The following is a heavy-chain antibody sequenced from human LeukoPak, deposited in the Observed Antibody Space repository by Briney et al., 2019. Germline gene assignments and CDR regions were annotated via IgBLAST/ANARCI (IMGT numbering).Heavy chain of an antibody. D-gene: IGHD2-21*02. CDR1: GFTFSTYW. Sequence: GSLGLSCAASGFTFSTYWMSWVRQAPGKGLEWIGSIYYSGSTYYNPSLKSRVTISVDTSKNQFSLKLSSVTAADTAVYYCARRLVDCGGDRDYFDYWGQGTLVTVSS. J-gene: IGHJ4*02. V-gene: IGHV4-59*05. CDR2: IYYSGST. CDR3: ARRLVDCGGDRDYFDY.